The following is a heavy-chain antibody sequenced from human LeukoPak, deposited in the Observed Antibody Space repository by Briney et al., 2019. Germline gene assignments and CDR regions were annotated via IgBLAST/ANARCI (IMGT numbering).Heavy chain of an antibody. CDR2: INPNNGAT. V-gene: IGHV1-2*02. Sequence: ASVRVSCKASGYTFSDYYIHWVRQAPGQGLGWMGWINPNNGATNYAQKFQGGVTMTRDTSITTFYMEVSSLTSDDTAVFYCARYNWNDVVSALDSWGQGTLVTVSS. CDR3: ARYNWNDVVSALDS. CDR1: GYTFSDYY. D-gene: IGHD1-1*01. J-gene: IGHJ4*02.